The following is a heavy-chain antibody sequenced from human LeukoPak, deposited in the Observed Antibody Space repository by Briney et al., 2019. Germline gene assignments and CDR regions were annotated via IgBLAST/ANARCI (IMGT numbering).Heavy chain of an antibody. CDR2: IYTSGST. J-gene: IGHJ5*02. D-gene: IGHD3-10*01. Sequence: SETLSLTCTVSGGSISSYYWSWIRQPAGKGLEWIGRIYTSGSTNYNPSLKSRVTMSVDTSKNQFSLKLSSVTAADTAVYYCARESGLLWFGELLKGFDPWGQGTLVTVSS. CDR1: GGSISSYY. CDR3: ARESGLLWFGELLKGFDP. V-gene: IGHV4-4*07.